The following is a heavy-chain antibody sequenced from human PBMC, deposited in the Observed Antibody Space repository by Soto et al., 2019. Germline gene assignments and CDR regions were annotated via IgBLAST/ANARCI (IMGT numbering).Heavy chain of an antibody. CDR1: GGSMRNYF. D-gene: IGHD6-13*01. V-gene: IGHV4-59*01. CDR3: ADDEASSRNLAPYYLDF. CDR2: IHYSGTT. J-gene: IGHJ4*02. Sequence: SETLSLTCTVSGGSMRNYFWTWIRQPPGKGLEWIGYIHYSGTTSFFPSYNPSIRSRVTISEHTSKNQFSLKLLSVTTADTAVYFCADDEASSRNLAPYYLDFWGQGTLVTVSS.